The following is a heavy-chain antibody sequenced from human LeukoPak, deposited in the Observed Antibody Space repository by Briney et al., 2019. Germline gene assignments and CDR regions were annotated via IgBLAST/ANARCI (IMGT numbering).Heavy chain of an antibody. J-gene: IGHJ4*02. CDR2: IYPGDSDT. V-gene: IGHV5-51*01. CDR3: ARGDTAYYFDY. CDR1: GYSFTTYW. Sequence: GESLKISCKASGYSFTTYWIGWVRQMPGKGLEWMGIIYPGDSDTKYSPSFQGQVTISADRSISTAYLQWSALKVSDSAIYYCARGDTAYYFDYWGQGTLVTVSS. D-gene: IGHD2-21*02.